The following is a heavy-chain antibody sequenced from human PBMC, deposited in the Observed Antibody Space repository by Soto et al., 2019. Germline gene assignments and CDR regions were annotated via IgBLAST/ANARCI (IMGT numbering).Heavy chain of an antibody. CDR2: ISGSGGST. V-gene: IGHV3-23*01. D-gene: IGHD2-2*01. CDR3: AKGGGYCSSTSCPPAY. CDR1: AFTFSSYA. Sequence: EVQLLESGGGLVQPGGSLRLSCAASAFTFSSYAMTWVRQAPGKGLEWVSGISGSGGSTYYADSVKGRFTISRDNSKNTLYLQMNNLRAEDTAVYYCAKGGGYCSSTSCPPAYWGQGTLVTVSS. J-gene: IGHJ4*02.